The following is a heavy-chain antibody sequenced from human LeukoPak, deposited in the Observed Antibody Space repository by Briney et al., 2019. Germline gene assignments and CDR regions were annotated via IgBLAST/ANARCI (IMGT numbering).Heavy chain of an antibody. Sequence: LRLSCAASGFTFSSYAMRWVRQHPGKGLEWIGYIYYSGSTYYNPSLKSRVTISVDTSKNQFSLKLSSVTAADTAVYYCARQTYYYDSSGPHWFDPWGQGTLVTVSS. J-gene: IGHJ5*02. CDR3: ARQTYYYDSSGPHWFDP. CDR2: IYYSGST. CDR1: GFTFSSYA. D-gene: IGHD3-22*01. V-gene: IGHV4-31*02.